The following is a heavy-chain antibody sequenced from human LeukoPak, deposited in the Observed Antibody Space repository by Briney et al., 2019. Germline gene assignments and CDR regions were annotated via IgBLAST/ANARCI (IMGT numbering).Heavy chain of an antibody. J-gene: IGHJ4*02. V-gene: IGHV3-23*01. D-gene: IGHD1-1*01. CDR2: ISGNGATT. Sequence: PGGSLRLSCTASGFAFSRYAMSWVRQAPGKGLEWVSSISGNGATTYYADSMRGRFTISRDNSKNTQSLQMSSLRVEDTAIYYCGRDWKLDYWGQGTLVTVSS. CDR1: GFAFSRYA. CDR3: GRDWKLDY.